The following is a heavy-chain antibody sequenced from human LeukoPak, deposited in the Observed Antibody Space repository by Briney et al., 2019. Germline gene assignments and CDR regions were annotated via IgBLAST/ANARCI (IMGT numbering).Heavy chain of an antibody. CDR2: IYSGGST. D-gene: IGHD3-10*01. CDR1: GFTVSSNY. J-gene: IGHJ5*02. V-gene: IGHV3-53*01. CDR3: ARLWFGEGSFDWFDP. Sequence: GGSLRLSCAASGFTVSSNYMSWVRQAPGKGLEWVSVIYSGGSTYYADSVKGRFTISRDNSKNTLYLQMNSLRAEGTAVYYCARLWFGEGSFDWFDPWGQGTLVTVSS.